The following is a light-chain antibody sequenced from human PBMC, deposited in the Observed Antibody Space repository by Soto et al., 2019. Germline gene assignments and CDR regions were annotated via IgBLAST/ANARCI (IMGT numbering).Light chain of an antibody. V-gene: IGKV3-20*01. CDR3: QQYGSSRT. CDR1: QSISSSY. CDR2: GAS. Sequence: EIVLTQSPGTLSLSPGERATVSCRASQSISSSYLAWYQQKPGQAPRLLVYGASSRATGTPDRFSGSGSGTDFTLTINRLEPEDFAVYYCQQYGSSRTFGQGTKVDIK. J-gene: IGKJ1*01.